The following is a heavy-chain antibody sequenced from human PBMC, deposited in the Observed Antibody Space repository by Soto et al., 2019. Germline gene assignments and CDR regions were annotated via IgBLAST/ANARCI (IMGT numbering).Heavy chain of an antibody. CDR1: GGSFRGFY. CDR2: INHVGIT. D-gene: IGHD3-3*01. Sequence: QVQLQQWGAGLLKPSETLSLTCAVSGGSFRGFYWTWIRQSPGKGLEWLGDINHVGITNYNPSLKSRVSIPVDTSKSQVSLKLSSVTAADTAVYYCARAHDFWGGRQQPIDSWGQGTLVTVSS. V-gene: IGHV4-34*01. CDR3: ARAHDFWGGRQQPIDS. J-gene: IGHJ4*02.